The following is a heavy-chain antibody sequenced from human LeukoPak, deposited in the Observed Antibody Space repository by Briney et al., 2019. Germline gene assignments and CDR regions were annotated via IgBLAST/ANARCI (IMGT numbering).Heavy chain of an antibody. CDR1: GYTFTGYY. V-gene: IGHV1-2*06. CDR2: ISPNSGRT. D-gene: IGHD2-2*01. CDR3: ARPAAILRGAFDI. J-gene: IGHJ3*02. Sequence: ASVNVSCKAFGYTFTGYYLHWVRQAPGQGLEWVGRISPNSGRTNYTQKFEGRVAMTRDTSIGTAYMELTSLRSDDTAMYYCARPAAILRGAFDIWGQGTMVTVSS.